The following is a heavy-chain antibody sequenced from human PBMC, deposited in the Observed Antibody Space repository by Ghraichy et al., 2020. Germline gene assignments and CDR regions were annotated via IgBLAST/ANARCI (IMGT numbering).Heavy chain of an antibody. CDR2: INHSGST. J-gene: IGHJ4*02. V-gene: IGHV4-34*01. Sequence: SQTLSLTCAVYGGSFSGYYWSWIRQPPGKWLEWIGEINHSGSTNYNPSLKSRVTISVDTSKNQFSLKLSSVTAADTAVYYCARGLIVAARPYYWGQGTLVTVSS. CDR1: GGSFSGYY. CDR3: ARGLIVAARPYY. D-gene: IGHD6-6*01.